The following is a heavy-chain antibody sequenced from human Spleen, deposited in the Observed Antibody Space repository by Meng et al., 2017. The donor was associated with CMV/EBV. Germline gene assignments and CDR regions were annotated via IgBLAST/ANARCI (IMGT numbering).Heavy chain of an antibody. CDR1: GFTFDDYG. CDR3: ARANTIFGVVTGYYYYGMDV. D-gene: IGHD3-3*01. V-gene: IGHV3-20*04. J-gene: IGHJ6*02. Sequence: GGSLRLSCAASGFTFDDYGMSWVRQVPGKGLEWVSGINWNGGSTGYADSVKGRFSISRDNAKNSLYLQMNSLRAEDTALYYCARANTIFGVVTGYYYYGMDVWGQGTTVTVSS. CDR2: INWNGGST.